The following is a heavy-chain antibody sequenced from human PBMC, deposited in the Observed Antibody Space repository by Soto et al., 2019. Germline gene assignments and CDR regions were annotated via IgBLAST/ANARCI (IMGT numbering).Heavy chain of an antibody. CDR3: LSGRGY. CDR2: MNPDGSAQ. Sequence: PGGSLRLSCAASGFTFSSYSMNWVRQAPGKGLEWVANMNPDGSAQYYVDSVKGRFTISRDNAKNSASLQMNSLRAEDAAVYYCLSGRGYWGQGTLVTVSS. V-gene: IGHV3-7*01. CDR1: GFTFSSYS. J-gene: IGHJ4*02.